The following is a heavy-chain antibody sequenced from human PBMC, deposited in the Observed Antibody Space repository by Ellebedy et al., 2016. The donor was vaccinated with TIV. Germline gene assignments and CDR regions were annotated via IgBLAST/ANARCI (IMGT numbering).Heavy chain of an antibody. Sequence: GGSLRLSCAASGFTFSSYWMHWVRQAPGKGLVWVSRINSDGSSTNYADSGKGRFTISRDNSQNTLHLQMNSLGGEDTAIYYCAKDVNYGSGRTTRFDYWGQGTLVTVSS. CDR1: GFTFSSYW. CDR2: INSDGSST. V-gene: IGHV3-74*01. J-gene: IGHJ4*02. D-gene: IGHD3-10*01. CDR3: AKDVNYGSGRTTRFDY.